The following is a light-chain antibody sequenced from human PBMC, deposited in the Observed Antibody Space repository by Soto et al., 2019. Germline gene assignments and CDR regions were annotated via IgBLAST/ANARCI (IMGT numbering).Light chain of an antibody. Sequence: DIQMTQSPSSLSASVGDRVTITCRASQGISNYLAWYQQKPGKVPMLLIYAASTLQSGVPYRFSGGGSGTDFTLTISSLQPEDVATYYCQKYNSAPRTFGQGTKVEIK. CDR3: QKYNSAPRT. V-gene: IGKV1-27*01. J-gene: IGKJ1*01. CDR1: QGISNY. CDR2: AAS.